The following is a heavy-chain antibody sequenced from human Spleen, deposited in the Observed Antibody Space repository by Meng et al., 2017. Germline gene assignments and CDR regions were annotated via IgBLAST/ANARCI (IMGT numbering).Heavy chain of an antibody. D-gene: IGHD2-21*02. CDR2: INHSGST. CDR1: GGSFSGYY. V-gene: IGHV4-34*01. CDR3: ARVAYRWGGDCSYFDY. J-gene: IGHJ4*01. Sequence: QVQLQQWGAGLLKPSETLSLTCAVYGGSFSGYYWSWIRQPPGKGLDWIGEINHSGSTGGGDSLKSRVTISVDTSKNQFSLKLSSVTAADTAVYYCARVAYRWGGDCSYFDYCVPPPLVTVSS.